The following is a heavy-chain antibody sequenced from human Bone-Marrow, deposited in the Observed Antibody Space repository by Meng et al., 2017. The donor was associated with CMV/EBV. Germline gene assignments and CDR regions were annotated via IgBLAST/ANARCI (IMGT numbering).Heavy chain of an antibody. CDR3: ARAQVYYFDS. Sequence: GGSLRLSCVGSGFTFSSYSMNWVRQAPGKGLEWVSSISSSSSYIYYADSVKGRFTISRDNAENSLYLQMSSLRAEDTAVYYCARAQVYYFDSWGQGTRVTGSS. CDR1: GFTFSSYS. V-gene: IGHV3-21*01. CDR2: ISSSSSYI. J-gene: IGHJ4*02. D-gene: IGHD3-16*01.